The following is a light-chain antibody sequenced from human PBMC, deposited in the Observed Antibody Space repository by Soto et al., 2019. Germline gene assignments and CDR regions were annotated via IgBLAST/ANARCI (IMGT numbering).Light chain of an antibody. CDR1: SSDVGGYNY. CDR2: DVS. V-gene: IGLV2-14*01. J-gene: IGLJ2*01. Sequence: QSALTQPASVSGSPGQSNTISCTGTSSDVGGYNYVSWYQQHPGKAPKLMIYDVSNRPSGVSNRFSGSKSGNTASLTISGLQAEDEADYYCSSYTSNITRVFGGGTKLTVL. CDR3: SSYTSNITRV.